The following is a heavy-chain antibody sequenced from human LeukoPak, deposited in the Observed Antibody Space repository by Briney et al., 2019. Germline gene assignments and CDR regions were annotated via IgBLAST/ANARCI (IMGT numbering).Heavy chain of an antibody. CDR3: ARVDGERGLDP. CDR2: IIPIFGTA. Sequence: GASVKVSCKASGYTFTSYGISWVRQAPGQGLEWMGGIIPIFGTANYAQKFQGRVTITADESTSTAYMELSSLRSEDTAVYYCARVDGERGLDPWGRGTLVTVSS. V-gene: IGHV1-69*13. CDR1: GYTFTSYG. J-gene: IGHJ5*02. D-gene: IGHD3-10*01.